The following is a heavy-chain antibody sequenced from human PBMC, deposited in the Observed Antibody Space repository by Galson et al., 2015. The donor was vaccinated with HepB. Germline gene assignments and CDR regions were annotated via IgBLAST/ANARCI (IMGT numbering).Heavy chain of an antibody. CDR1: GYTFSSYA. D-gene: IGHD5-24*01. CDR3: ARGGWLQLWGLDY. J-gene: IGHJ4*02. V-gene: IGHV7-4-1*02. CDR2: INTNTGNP. Sequence: SVKVSCKASGYTFSSYAISWVRQAPGQGLEWMGWINTNTGNPTYAQGFTGRFVFSLDTSVSTAYLQISSLKAEDTAVYYCARGGWLQLWGLDYWGQGTLVTVSS.